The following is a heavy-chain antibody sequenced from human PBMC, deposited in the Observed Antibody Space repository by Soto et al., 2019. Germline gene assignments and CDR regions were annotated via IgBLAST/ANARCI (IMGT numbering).Heavy chain of an antibody. CDR1: GFTFSSYG. CDR2: ISYDGSKK. J-gene: IGHJ5*02. V-gene: IGHV3-30*03. Sequence: QVQLVESGGGVAQPGRSLRLSCAASGFTFSSYGMHWVRQAPGKGLEWVAVISYDGSKKYYADSVKGRFTISRDNSKNTLYLQMDSLRDEDTAVYYCARGYTSGYPSNRFDPWGQGTLVTVSS. D-gene: IGHD3-3*01. CDR3: ARGYTSGYPSNRFDP.